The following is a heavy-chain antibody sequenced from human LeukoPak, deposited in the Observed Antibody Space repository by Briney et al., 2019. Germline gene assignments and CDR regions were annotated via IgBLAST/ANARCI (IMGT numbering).Heavy chain of an antibody. CDR3: ARHADCSSTSCYGPHYYYYYGMDV. D-gene: IGHD2-2*01. CDR1: GGSISSYY. V-gene: IGHV4-59*08. CDR2: IYYSGST. Sequence: PSETLSLTCTVSGGSISSYYWSWIRQPPGKGLEWIGYIYYSGSTNYNPSLKSRVTISVDTSKNQFSLKLSSVTAADTAVYYCARHADCSSTSCYGPHYYYYYGMDVWGQGTTVTVSS. J-gene: IGHJ6*02.